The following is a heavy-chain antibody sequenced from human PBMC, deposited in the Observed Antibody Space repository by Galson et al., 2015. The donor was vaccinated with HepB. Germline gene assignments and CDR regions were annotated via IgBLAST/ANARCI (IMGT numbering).Heavy chain of an antibody. D-gene: IGHD6-6*01. V-gene: IGHV2-5*01. Sequence: PALVKPTQTLTLTCTFSGFSLSTSGVGVGWIRQPPGKALEWLALIYWNDDKRYSPSLKSRLTITKDTSKNQVVLTMTNMDPVDTATYYCAHSYSFVDSSTPYYYYYGKDVWGQGTTVTVSS. CDR3: AHSYSFVDSSTPYYYYYGKDV. CDR2: IYWNDDK. CDR1: GFSLSTSGVG. J-gene: IGHJ6*02.